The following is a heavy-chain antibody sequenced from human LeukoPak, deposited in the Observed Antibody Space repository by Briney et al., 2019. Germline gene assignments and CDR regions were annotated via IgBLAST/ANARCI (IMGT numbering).Heavy chain of an antibody. D-gene: IGHD3-3*01. CDR2: MNRDGSEA. CDR3: ARGIDEWLYLNY. J-gene: IGHJ4*02. Sequence: GGSLRLSCAASGFPFAPFWMTWVRQAPGKGPEFVATMNRDGSEAAYGNSVRGRFTISRDNAKNSLYLQMYSLRAEDTAVYYCARGIDEWLYLNYWGQGALVTVSS. V-gene: IGHV3-7*04. CDR1: GFPFAPFW.